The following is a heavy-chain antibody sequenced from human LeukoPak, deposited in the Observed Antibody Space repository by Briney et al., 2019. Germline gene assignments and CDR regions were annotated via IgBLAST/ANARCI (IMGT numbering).Heavy chain of an antibody. J-gene: IGHJ3*02. V-gene: IGHV3-43*02. Sequence: QAGGSLRLSCAASGFSLDDNAMYWLRQAPGKGLQWVSLISGDGATTYYADSVKGRFNISRDNSKSSLYLQMNSLRAEDTAVYYCAVDYYYGSGDAFDIWGQGTKVTVSS. CDR2: ISGDGATT. D-gene: IGHD3-10*01. CDR1: GFSLDDNA. CDR3: AVDYYYGSGDAFDI.